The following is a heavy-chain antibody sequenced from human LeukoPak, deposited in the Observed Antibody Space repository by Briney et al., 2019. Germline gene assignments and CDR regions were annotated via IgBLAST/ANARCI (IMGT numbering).Heavy chain of an antibody. CDR1: GGSMSSGSHY. D-gene: IGHD4-11*01. Sequence: PSETLSLTCTVSGGSMSSGSHYWSWIRQPAGKGLEWIGRIYTSGSTNYNPSLKSRVTISVDTSKNQFSLKLSSVTAADTAVYYCARDQDYSRGTAFDPWGQGTLVTVSS. J-gene: IGHJ5*02. CDR3: ARDQDYSRGTAFDP. CDR2: IYTSGST. V-gene: IGHV4-61*02.